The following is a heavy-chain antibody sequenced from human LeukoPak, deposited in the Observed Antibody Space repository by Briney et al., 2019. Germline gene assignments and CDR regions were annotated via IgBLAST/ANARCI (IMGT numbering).Heavy chain of an antibody. CDR1: GGSISTSVYY. CDR3: ARRGFLDY. J-gene: IGHJ4*02. D-gene: IGHD5-12*01. CDR2: IYYSGST. V-gene: IGHV4-39*01. Sequence: SETLSLTCTVSGGSISTSVYYWGWIRQPPGKGLVWIGNIYYSGSTYYNPSLKSRVTISVDTSKNQFSLKLSSVTAADTAVYYCARRGFLDYWGQGTLVTVSS.